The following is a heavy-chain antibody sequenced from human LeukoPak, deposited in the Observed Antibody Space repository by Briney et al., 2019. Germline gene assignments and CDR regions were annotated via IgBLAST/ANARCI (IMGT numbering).Heavy chain of an antibody. CDR2: ISSNGGST. V-gene: IGHV3-64*04. CDR3: ARDRGIAAAGYYFDY. CDR1: GFTFSSYA. Sequence: GGSLRLSCSASGFTFSSYAMHWVRQAPGKGLEYVSAISSNGGSTYYADSVKGRFTISRDNSKNTLYLQMNSLRAEDTAVYYCARDRGIAAAGYYFDYWGQGTLVTVSS. D-gene: IGHD6-13*01. J-gene: IGHJ4*02.